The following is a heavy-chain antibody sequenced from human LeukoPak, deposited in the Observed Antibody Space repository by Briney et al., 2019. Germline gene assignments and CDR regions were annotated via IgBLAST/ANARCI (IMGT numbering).Heavy chain of an antibody. CDR2: IFPSGVPT. D-gene: IGHD3-16*01. CDR3: VSSFRNYDYPY. CDR1: GLIFSRYG. Sequence: PGGSLRLSCAASGLIFSRYGMNWVRQAPGKGGDRVAAIFPSGVPTLYADSVKGRFTISRDNSRNTLYLQMNSLRDEDTAIYYCVSSFRNYDYPYWGQGSLVTVSS. V-gene: IGHV3-23*01. J-gene: IGHJ4*02.